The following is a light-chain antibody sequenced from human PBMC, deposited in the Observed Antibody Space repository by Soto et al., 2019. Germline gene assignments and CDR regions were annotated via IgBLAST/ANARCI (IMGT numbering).Light chain of an antibody. CDR3: QQYGTSPRT. V-gene: IGKV3-20*01. CDR2: GAS. Sequence: EIVLTQSPGTLSLSPGERATLSCRASQSVSSSYLVWYQQKPGQAPRLLIYGASSRATGIPDRFSGSGSGTDFTLNITRLEAEDFAVYYCQQYGTSPRTFGQGTKLEIK. CDR1: QSVSSSY. J-gene: IGKJ2*01.